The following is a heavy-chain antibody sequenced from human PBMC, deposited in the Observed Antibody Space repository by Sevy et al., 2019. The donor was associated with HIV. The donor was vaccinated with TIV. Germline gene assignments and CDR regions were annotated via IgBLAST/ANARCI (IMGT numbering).Heavy chain of an antibody. J-gene: IGHJ4*02. CDR3: ARDNNYVSDC. CDR2: IKKDGIEK. Sequence: GGSLRLSCVASGLTFSSYYMNWVRQAPGKELEWVANIKKDGIEKHYVDSVMGRFTISRDNAKNSLYLQMNSLRVEDTAVYYCARDNNYVSDCWGQGTLVTVSS. CDR1: GLTFSSYY. D-gene: IGHD3-16*01. V-gene: IGHV3-7*01.